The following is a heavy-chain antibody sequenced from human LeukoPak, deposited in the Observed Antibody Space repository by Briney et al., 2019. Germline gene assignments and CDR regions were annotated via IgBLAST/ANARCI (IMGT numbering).Heavy chain of an antibody. Sequence: GESLKISCKGSGYTFSSYWIAWVRQMPGKGLEWMGIIYPGDSDTRYSPSFQGQVTISADKSISTAYLQWSSLKASDTAMYYCARLRPYHWYFDLWGRGTLVTVSS. D-gene: IGHD3-16*01. CDR1: GYTFSSYW. V-gene: IGHV5-51*01. CDR3: ARLRPYHWYFDL. J-gene: IGHJ2*01. CDR2: IYPGDSDT.